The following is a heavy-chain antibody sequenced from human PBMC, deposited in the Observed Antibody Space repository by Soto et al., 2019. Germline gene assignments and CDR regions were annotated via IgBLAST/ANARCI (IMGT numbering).Heavy chain of an antibody. CDR2: INPKSDDT. Sequence: ASVKVSCKASGYTFTSYYMHWLRRAPGQGLEWMGRINPKSDDTDYAQKFQGRVTMTRDTSIDTAYLELTGLTSDDTAIYYCARKHSLDYIRWGLDPWGQGTLVTVSS. CDR1: GYTFTSYY. D-gene: IGHD4-4*01. V-gene: IGHV1-2*02. CDR3: ARKHSLDYIRWGLDP. J-gene: IGHJ5*02.